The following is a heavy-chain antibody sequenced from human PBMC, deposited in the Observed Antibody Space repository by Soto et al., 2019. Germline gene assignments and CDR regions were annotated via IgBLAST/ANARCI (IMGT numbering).Heavy chain of an antibody. D-gene: IGHD6-19*01. CDR2: IDWDDDK. CDR3: ARMVTVAGTEPFDY. V-gene: IGHV2-70*11. J-gene: IGHJ4*02. Sequence: SGPTLVNPTQTLTLTCTFSGFSLSTSGMCVSWIRQPPGKALEWLARIDWDDDKYYSTSLKTRLTISKDTSKNQVVLTMTNMDPVDTATYYCARMVTVAGTEPFDYWGQGTLVTVSS. CDR1: GFSLSTSGMC.